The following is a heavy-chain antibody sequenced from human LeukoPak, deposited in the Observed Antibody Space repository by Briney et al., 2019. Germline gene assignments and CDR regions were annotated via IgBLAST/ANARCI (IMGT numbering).Heavy chain of an antibody. Sequence: SETLSLTCTVSGGSISSSSYYWGWIRQPPGKGLEWIGSIYYSGSTYYNPSLKSRVTISVDTSKNQFSLKLSSVTAADTAVYYCARGIAVAGDYYYYYYMDVWGKGTTVTVSS. V-gene: IGHV4-39*07. CDR1: GGSISSSSYY. CDR3: ARGIAVAGDYYYYYYMDV. J-gene: IGHJ6*03. D-gene: IGHD6-19*01. CDR2: IYYSGST.